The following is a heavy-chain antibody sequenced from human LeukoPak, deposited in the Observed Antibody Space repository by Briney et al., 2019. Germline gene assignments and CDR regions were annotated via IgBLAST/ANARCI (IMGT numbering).Heavy chain of an antibody. D-gene: IGHD6-19*01. CDR3: AKDEYSSGWAGGYFDY. CDR2: IWYDGSNK. CDR1: GFTFSSYW. J-gene: IGHJ4*02. Sequence: PGGSLRLSCAASGFTFSSYWMIWVRQAPGKGLEWVAVIWYDGSNKYYADSVKGRFTISRDNSKNTLYLQMNSLRAEDTAVYYCAKDEYSSGWAGGYFDYWGQGTPVTVSS. V-gene: IGHV3-33*06.